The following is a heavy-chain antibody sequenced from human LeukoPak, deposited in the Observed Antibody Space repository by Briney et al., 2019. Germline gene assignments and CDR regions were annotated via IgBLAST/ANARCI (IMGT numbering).Heavy chain of an antibody. V-gene: IGHV3-23*01. CDR3: AKENPVGGTNYFDY. Sequence: GGSLRLSCAASGFIFSTYAMSWVRQAPGKGLEWVSAITGSGDSTYYADSVKGRFTISRDNSKNTLSLRMNSLRAEDTAVYYCAKENPVGGTNYFDYWGQGTLVTVPS. CDR1: GFIFSTYA. CDR2: ITGSGDST. J-gene: IGHJ4*02. D-gene: IGHD1-26*01.